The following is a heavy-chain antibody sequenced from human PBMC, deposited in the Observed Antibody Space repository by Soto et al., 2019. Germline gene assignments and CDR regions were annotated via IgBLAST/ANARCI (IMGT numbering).Heavy chain of an antibody. CDR2: IYYSGST. CDR3: ARDLRELPGGDNWFDP. CDR1: GGSISSYY. V-gene: IGHV4-59*01. D-gene: IGHD1-26*01. J-gene: IGHJ5*02. Sequence: SETLSLTCTVSGGSISSYYWSWIRQPPGKGLEWIGYIYYSGSTNYNPSLKSRVTISVDTSKNQFSLKLSSVTAADTAVYYCARDLRELPGGDNWFDPWGQGTLVTVSS.